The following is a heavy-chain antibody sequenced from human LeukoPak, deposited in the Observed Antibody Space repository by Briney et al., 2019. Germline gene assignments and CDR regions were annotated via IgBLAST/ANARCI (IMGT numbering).Heavy chain of an antibody. J-gene: IGHJ4*02. V-gene: IGHV3-9*01. CDR2: ISWNSGSR. CDR3: AKDRGSSSWSGNDY. Sequence: GRSLRLSCAASGFTFDDYAMHWVRQAPGKGLEWVSGISWNSGSRGYADSVKGRFTISRDNAKNSLYLQMNSLRAEDTALYYCAKDRGSSSWSGNDYWGQGTLVTVSS. CDR1: GFTFDDYA. D-gene: IGHD6-13*01.